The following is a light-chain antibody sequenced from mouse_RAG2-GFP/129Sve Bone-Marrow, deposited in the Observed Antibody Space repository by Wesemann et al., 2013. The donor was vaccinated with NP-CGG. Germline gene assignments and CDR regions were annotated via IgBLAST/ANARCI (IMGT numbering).Light chain of an antibody. CDR1: QSVLYSSNQKNY. J-gene: IGKJ5*01. V-gene: IGKV8-27*01. CDR2: WAS. Sequence: NIMMTQSPSSLAVSAGEKVTMSCKSSQSVLYSSNQKNYLAWYQQKPGQSPKLLIYWASTRESGVPDRFTGSGSGTDLLLPSAVYKLKTWQVYYCHQYLSSLTFGAGTKLELK. CDR3: HQYLSSLT.